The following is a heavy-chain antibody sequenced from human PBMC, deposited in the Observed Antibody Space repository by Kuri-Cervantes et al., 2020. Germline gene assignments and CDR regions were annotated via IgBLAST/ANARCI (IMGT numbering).Heavy chain of an antibody. CDR1: GGSISSGGYS. V-gene: IGHV4-34*01. J-gene: IGHJ4*02. Sequence: SETLSLTCAVSGGSISSGGYSWSWIRQPPGKGLEWIGEINHSGSTNYNPSLKSRVTISVDTSKNQFSLKLSSVTAADTAVYYCARGQEYCGGGSCRSYYFDYWGQGTLVTVSS. CDR3: ARGQEYCGGGSCRSYYFDY. CDR2: INHSGST. D-gene: IGHD2-15*01.